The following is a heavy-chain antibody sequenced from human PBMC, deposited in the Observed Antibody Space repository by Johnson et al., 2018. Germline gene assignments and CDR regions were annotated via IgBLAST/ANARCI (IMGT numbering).Heavy chain of an antibody. CDR3: AKDPSPPWIQLNDAFDI. J-gene: IGHJ3*02. D-gene: IGHD5-18*01. V-gene: IGHV3-33*06. CDR1: GFTFSSYG. CDR2: IWYDGSNK. Sequence: QVQLVESGGGVVQPGRSLRLSCAASGFTFSSYGMHWVRQAPGKGLEWVAVIWYDGSNKYYADSVKGRFTISRDNSTNTLYLQMNSLRAEDTAVYYCAKDPSPPWIQLNDAFDIWGQGTMVTVSS.